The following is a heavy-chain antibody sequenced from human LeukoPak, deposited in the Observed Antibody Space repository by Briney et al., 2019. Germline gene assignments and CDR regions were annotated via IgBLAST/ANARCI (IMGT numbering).Heavy chain of an antibody. J-gene: IGHJ4*02. V-gene: IGHV4-31*03. Sequence: SQTLSLTCTVSGGSISSGGYYWSWIRQHPGKGLEWIGYIYYSGSTYYSPSLKSRVTISLDTSKNQFSLNLSSVTAADTAVYFCARGLGRWLHHNFDSWGQGTLVAVSS. D-gene: IGHD5-24*01. CDR2: IYYSGST. CDR3: ARGLGRWLHHNFDS. CDR1: GGSISSGGYY.